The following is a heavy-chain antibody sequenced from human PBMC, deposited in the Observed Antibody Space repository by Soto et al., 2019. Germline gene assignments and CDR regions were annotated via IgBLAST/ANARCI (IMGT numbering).Heavy chain of an antibody. V-gene: IGHV5-51*01. CDR2: IYPGDSDT. D-gene: IGHD3-9*01. CDR3: ARGPYYDILTGYAAFDI. J-gene: IGHJ3*02. Sequence: GESLKISCKCSGYSFISYWIGWVRQMPGKGLEWMGIIYPGDSDTRYSPSFQGQVTISADKSISTAYLQWSSLKASDTAMYYCARGPYYDILTGYAAFDIWGQGTMVTVSS. CDR1: GYSFISYW.